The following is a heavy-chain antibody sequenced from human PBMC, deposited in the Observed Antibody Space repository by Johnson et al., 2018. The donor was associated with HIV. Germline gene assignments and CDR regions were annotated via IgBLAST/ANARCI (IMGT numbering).Heavy chain of an antibody. CDR1: GFTFSTNW. V-gene: IGHV3-74*01. CDR3: ARDFSVRAFDI. D-gene: IGHD3-10*01. CDR2: INSDGSST. J-gene: IGHJ3*02. Sequence: EQLVESGGDLVQPGGSLRLSCVGSGFTFSTNWMHWVRQAPGKGLVWVSRINSDGSSTSYADSVKGRFTISRDNSKNTLYLQMNSLRAEDTAVYYCARDFSVRAFDIWGQGTMVTVSS.